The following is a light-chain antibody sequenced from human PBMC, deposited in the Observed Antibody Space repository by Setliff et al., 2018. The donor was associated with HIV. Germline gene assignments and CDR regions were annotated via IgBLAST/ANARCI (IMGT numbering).Light chain of an antibody. CDR1: SSDVGAYNY. J-gene: IGLJ1*01. CDR2: EVS. Sequence: QSALTQPRSVSGSPGQSATISCTGTSSDVGAYNYVSWYQQYPGKAPKLMIYEVSNRPSGVSNRFSGSKSGNTASLTISGLQAEDEADYYCCSYTSRNTDVFGTGTKVTVL. V-gene: IGLV2-14*01. CDR3: CSYTSRNTDV.